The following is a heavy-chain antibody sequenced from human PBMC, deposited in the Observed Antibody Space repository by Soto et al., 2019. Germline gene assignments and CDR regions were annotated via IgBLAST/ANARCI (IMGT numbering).Heavy chain of an antibody. J-gene: IGHJ6*02. CDR2: IYYSGST. Sequence: SETLSLTCTVSGGSVSSGSYYWSWIRQPPGKGLEWIGYIYYSGSTNYNPSLKSRVTISVDTSKNQFSLKLSSVTAAETAVYYCATQLLWFGELIWGQGTTVTVSS. CDR1: GGSVSSGSYY. D-gene: IGHD3-10*01. CDR3: ATQLLWFGELI. V-gene: IGHV4-61*01.